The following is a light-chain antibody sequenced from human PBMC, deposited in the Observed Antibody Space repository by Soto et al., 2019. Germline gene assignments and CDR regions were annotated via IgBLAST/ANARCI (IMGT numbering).Light chain of an antibody. CDR1: SGHSSYA. V-gene: IGLV4-69*01. Sequence: QLVLTQSPSASASLGASVKLTCTLSSGHSSYAIAWHQQQPEKGPRYLMNVNSDAGHSKGDGIPDRFSGSRSGAERYLTISSRQSEDGADYYCQTLGTDTVVFGGGTQMTVL. CDR3: QTLGTDTVV. J-gene: IGLJ2*01. CDR2: VNSDAGH.